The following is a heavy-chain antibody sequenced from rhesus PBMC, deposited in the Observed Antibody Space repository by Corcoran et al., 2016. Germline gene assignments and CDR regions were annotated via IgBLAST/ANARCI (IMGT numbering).Heavy chain of an antibody. Sequence: EVQLVETGGGLVQPGGSLRLSCAASGFTFSSYAMQCVRQAPGKGLEWISAINSGGGSTYYAGSVKGRFTISRDNSKNTLSLQMNSLRAEDTAVYYCAKGGAAADYWGQGVLVTVSS. V-gene: IGHV3-103*01. D-gene: IGHD6-25*01. CDR3: AKGGAAADY. J-gene: IGHJ4*01. CDR1: GFTFSSYA. CDR2: INSGGGST.